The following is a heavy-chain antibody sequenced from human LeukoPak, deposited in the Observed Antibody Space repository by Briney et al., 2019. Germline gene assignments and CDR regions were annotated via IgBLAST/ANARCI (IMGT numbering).Heavy chain of an antibody. J-gene: IGHJ4*02. D-gene: IGHD3-22*01. CDR3: ARGSGYRRWPLDY. V-gene: IGHV3-66*01. CDR1: GFTVSSNY. CDR2: IYSGGST. Sequence: GGSLRLSCAASGFTVSSNYMSWVRQAPGKGLEWVSVIYSGGSTYYADSVKGRFTISRDNSKNTLYLQMNSLRAEDTAVYYCARGSGYRRWPLDYWGQGTLVTVSS.